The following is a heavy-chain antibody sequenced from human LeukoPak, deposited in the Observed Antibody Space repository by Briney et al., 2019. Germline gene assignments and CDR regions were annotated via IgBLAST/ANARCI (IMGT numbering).Heavy chain of an antibody. Sequence: GGSLRLSCAASGFTFSSYSMNWVRQAPGKGLEWVSSISSSSSYIYYADSVKGRFTISRDNSKNTLYLQMNSLRAEDTAVYYCAKTAPQWLVPNYFDYWGQGTLVTVSS. J-gene: IGHJ4*02. V-gene: IGHV3-21*04. CDR1: GFTFSSYS. CDR2: ISSSSSYI. CDR3: AKTAPQWLVPNYFDY. D-gene: IGHD6-19*01.